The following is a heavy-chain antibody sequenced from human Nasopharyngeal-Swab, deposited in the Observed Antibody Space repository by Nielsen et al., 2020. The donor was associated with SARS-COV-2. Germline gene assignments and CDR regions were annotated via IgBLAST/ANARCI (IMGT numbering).Heavy chain of an antibody. D-gene: IGHD3-10*01. CDR3: ASGYGSGRGKYFQH. V-gene: IGHV1-46*01. CDR2: ISPSGGST. Sequence: WVRQAPGQGIEWMGIISPSGGSTSYAQKFQGRVTMTRDTSTSTVCMELSSLRSEDTAVYYCASGYGSGRGKYFQHWGQGTLVTVSS. J-gene: IGHJ1*01.